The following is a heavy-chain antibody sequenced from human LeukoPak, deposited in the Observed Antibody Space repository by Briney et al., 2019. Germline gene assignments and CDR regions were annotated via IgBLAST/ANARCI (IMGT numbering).Heavy chain of an antibody. CDR1: GFTFSSYW. CDR3: ARDYSESSSWYYYYYYGMDV. Sequence: GGSLRLSCAASGFTFSSYWMSWVRQAPGKGLEWVANIKQDGSEKYYVVSVKGRFTISRDNAKNSLYLQMNSLRAEDTAVYYCARDYSESSSWYYYYYYGMDVWGQGTTVTVSS. V-gene: IGHV3-7*01. CDR2: IKQDGSEK. J-gene: IGHJ6*02. D-gene: IGHD6-13*01.